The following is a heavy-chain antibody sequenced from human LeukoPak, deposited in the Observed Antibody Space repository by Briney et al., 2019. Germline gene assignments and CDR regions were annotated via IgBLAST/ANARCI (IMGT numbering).Heavy chain of an antibody. CDR3: ARDRDSYWFDS. CDR2: IYYSGST. CDR1: GGSVTRGGYY. V-gene: IGHV4-31*03. D-gene: IGHD5-24*01. Sequence: SQTLSLICTVSGGSVTRGGYYWSWIRQLPGKGLEWIGYIYYSGSTYYNPSLKSRVSISTDTSGNQFSLKLNSVTAADTAVYYCARDRDSYWFDSWGQGTLVTVSS. J-gene: IGHJ5*01.